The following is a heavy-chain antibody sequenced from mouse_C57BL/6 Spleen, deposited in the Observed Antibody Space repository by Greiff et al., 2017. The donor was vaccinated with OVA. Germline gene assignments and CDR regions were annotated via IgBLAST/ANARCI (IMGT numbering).Heavy chain of an antibody. CDR2: IYPGNGDT. D-gene: IGHD1-1*01. J-gene: IGHJ1*03. Sequence: LQQSGAELVRPGASVKMSCKASGYTFTSYNMHWVKQTPRQGLEWIGAIYPGNGDTSYNQKFKGKATLTVDKSSSTAYMQLSSLTSEDSAVYFCARGYYGSSYRYFDVWGTGTTVTVSS. V-gene: IGHV1-12*01. CDR3: ARGYYGSSYRYFDV. CDR1: GYTFTSYN.